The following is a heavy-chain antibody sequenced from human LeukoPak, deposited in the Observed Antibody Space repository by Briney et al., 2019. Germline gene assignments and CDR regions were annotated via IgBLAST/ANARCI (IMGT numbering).Heavy chain of an antibody. V-gene: IGHV4-4*07. CDR3: ARGKKIVWRFDP. D-gene: IGHD3-16*01. CDR2: VYISGTT. Sequence: NPSETLSLTCTVSGDSSNSYFWTWLRQPVGKGLEWIGRVYISGTTNYNPSLKSRATISVDTSENQFSLNLTSVTAADTAVYYCARGKKIVWRFDPWGQGILVTVSS. J-gene: IGHJ5*02. CDR1: GDSSNSYF.